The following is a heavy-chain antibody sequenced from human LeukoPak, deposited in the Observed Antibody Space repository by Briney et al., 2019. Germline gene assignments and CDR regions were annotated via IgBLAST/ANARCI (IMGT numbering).Heavy chain of an antibody. Sequence: EASVTVSCKASGYTFTGYYMHWVRQAPGQGLEWMGWINPNSGGTNYAQKFQGRVTMTRDTSISTAYMELSRLRSDDTAVYYCVSTCSSTSCAAFDYWGQGTLVTVSS. CDR1: GYTFTGYY. J-gene: IGHJ4*02. V-gene: IGHV1-2*02. CDR3: VSTCSSTSCAAFDY. CDR2: INPNSGGT. D-gene: IGHD2-2*01.